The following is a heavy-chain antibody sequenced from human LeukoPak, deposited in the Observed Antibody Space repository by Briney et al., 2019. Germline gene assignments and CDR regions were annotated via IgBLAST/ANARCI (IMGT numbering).Heavy chain of an antibody. D-gene: IGHD6-19*01. CDR3: ARVLGDSGWYLGWFDP. CDR2: IWYDGSDK. CDR1: GFTFSSYG. Sequence: GRSLRLSCAAYGFTFSSYGVHWVHQAPGKGLEWVAVIWYDGSDKYYADSVKGRFTISRDNSKNTLYLQMNSLRVEDTAVYYCARVLGDSGWYLGWFDPWGQGTLVTVSS. V-gene: IGHV3-33*01. J-gene: IGHJ5*02.